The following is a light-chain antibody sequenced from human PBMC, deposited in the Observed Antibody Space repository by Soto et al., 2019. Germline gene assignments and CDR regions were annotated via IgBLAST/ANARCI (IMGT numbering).Light chain of an antibody. CDR2: KAS. V-gene: IGKV1-5*03. J-gene: IGKJ1*01. CDR1: QSISSW. Sequence: DIQMTQPPSTLSASVGDRVTITCRASQSISSWLAWYQQKPGKAPKLLIYKASSLESGVPSRFSGSGSGTECTLTISSLQPEDFATYYCQQYNSYWTFGQGTKVEIK. CDR3: QQYNSYWT.